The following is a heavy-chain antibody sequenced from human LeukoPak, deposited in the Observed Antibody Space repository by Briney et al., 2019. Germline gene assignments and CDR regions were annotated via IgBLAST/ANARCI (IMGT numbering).Heavy chain of an antibody. CDR1: GGSISSYY. J-gene: IGHJ3*02. CDR2: IYYSGST. D-gene: IGHD4-23*01. Sequence: PSETLSLTCTVSGGSISSYYWSWIRQPPGKGLEWIGYIYYSGSTNYNPSLKSRVTISVDTSKNQFSLKLSSVTAADTAVYYCARHQRGNSDAFDIWGQGTVVTVPS. V-gene: IGHV4-59*01. CDR3: ARHQRGNSDAFDI.